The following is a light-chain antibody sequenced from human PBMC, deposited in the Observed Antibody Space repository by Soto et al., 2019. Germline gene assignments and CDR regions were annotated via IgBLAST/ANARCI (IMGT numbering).Light chain of an antibody. CDR1: QSISSY. CDR3: QRSFSTPLT. J-gene: IGKJ4*01. V-gene: IGKV1-39*01. CDR2: AAS. Sequence: DIQMTQSPSSLSASVGDRVTITCRARQSISSYLHWYQQKPGKAPKLLIYAASSLQSGVPSRFSGSGSGTDFTLTISSLQPEDFATYDCQRSFSTPLTFGGGTKVEIK.